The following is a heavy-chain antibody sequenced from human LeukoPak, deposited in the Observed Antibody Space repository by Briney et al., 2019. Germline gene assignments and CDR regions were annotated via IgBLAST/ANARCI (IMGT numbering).Heavy chain of an antibody. CDR3: ARSDDESYSSGWYWFDP. D-gene: IGHD6-19*01. CDR1: GFTFSSYA. Sequence: GRSLRLSCAASGFTFSSYAMHWVRQAPGKGLEWVAVISYDGSNKYYADSVKGRSTISRDNSKNTLYLQMNSLRAEDTAVYYCARSDDESYSSGWYWFDPWGQGTLVTVSS. CDR2: ISYDGSNK. V-gene: IGHV3-30-3*01. J-gene: IGHJ5*02.